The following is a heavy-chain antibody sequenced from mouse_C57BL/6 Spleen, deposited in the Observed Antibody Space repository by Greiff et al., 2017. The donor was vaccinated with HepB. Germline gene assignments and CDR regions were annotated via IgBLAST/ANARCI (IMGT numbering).Heavy chain of an antibody. CDR1: GYTFPSYW. CDR3: ARWGNTGVYYFDD. D-gene: IGHD2-1*01. J-gene: IGHJ2*01. Sequence: QVQLQQPGAELVQPGASVKMSCKASGYTFPSYWITWVKQRPGQGLEWIGDIYPGSGSTNYNEKFKSKATLTVDTSSSTAYMQLSSLTSEDSAVYDCARWGNTGVYYFDDWGKGTTRTVSS. CDR2: IYPGSGST. V-gene: IGHV1-55*01.